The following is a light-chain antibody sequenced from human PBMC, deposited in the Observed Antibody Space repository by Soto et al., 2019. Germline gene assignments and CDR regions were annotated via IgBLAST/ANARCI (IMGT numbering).Light chain of an antibody. J-gene: IGLJ1*01. CDR1: SSDVGSYNR. V-gene: IGLV1-44*01. Sequence: QSVLTQPASVSGSPGQSITISCTGTSSDVGSYNRVSWYQQPPGTAPKLLIYSYNQRPSGVPDRFSGSKSGTSASLAISGLQSEDEADYICAAWDDSLNGYVFGLGTKVTVL. CDR3: AAWDDSLNGYV. CDR2: SYN.